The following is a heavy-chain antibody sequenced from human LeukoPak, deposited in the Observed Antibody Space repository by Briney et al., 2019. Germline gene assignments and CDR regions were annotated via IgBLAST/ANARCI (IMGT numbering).Heavy chain of an antibody. V-gene: IGHV3-53*01. CDR3: ARAKPKNMVRGLIMRRESRYYFDY. CDR2: IYSGGST. Sequence: GGSLRLSCVASGFTVSNYMSWVRQAPGKGLEWVSVIYSGGSTYYADSVKGRFTISRDNSKSTLYIQMNSLRAEDTAVYYCARAKPKNMVRGLIMRRESRYYFDYWGQGTLVTVSS. J-gene: IGHJ4*02. D-gene: IGHD3-10*01. CDR1: GFTVSNY.